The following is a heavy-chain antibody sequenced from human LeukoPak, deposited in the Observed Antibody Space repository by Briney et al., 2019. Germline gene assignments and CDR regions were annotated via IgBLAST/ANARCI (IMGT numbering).Heavy chain of an antibody. CDR1: GGSFSGYY. CDR3: EGRGAAGYYMDV. J-gene: IGHJ6*03. Sequence: SETLSLTCADYGGSFSGYYWSWIRQPPGKGLEWVGEINHSGSTNYNPSLKSRVTISVDTSKNQFSLKLSSVTAADTAVYYCEGRGAAGYYMDVWGKGTTVTVSS. V-gene: IGHV4-34*01. CDR2: INHSGST. D-gene: IGHD2-15*01.